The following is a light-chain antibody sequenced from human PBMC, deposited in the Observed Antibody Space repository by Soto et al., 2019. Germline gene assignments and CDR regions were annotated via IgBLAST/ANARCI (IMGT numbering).Light chain of an antibody. V-gene: IGKV3-20*01. CDR3: QQSSRSPIT. Sequence: EIVLTQSPGTLSLSPGERATLSCRASQSVSNSHLAWHQQKPGQAPRLLIFGVSSRAAGIPDRFSGSGSGTDFTLTISRLEAEDFAVYYCQQSSRSPITFGQGTRLEIK. CDR1: QSVSNSH. CDR2: GVS. J-gene: IGKJ5*01.